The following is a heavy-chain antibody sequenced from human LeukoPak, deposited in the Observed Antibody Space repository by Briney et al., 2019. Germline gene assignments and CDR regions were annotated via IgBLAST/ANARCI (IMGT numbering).Heavy chain of an antibody. CDR2: INQRRSL. CDR3: ARHGWHSWYFDL. Sequence: KASETLSLTCAVYGGSLSGYARSWIRQPPGKGLEWIGEINQRRSLKYNPSLESRVTISVDTSKNQFSLKLSSVTAADTAVFYCARHGWHSWYFDLWGRGTLVTVSS. V-gene: IGHV4-34*01. J-gene: IGHJ2*01. D-gene: IGHD6-19*01. CDR1: GGSLSGYA.